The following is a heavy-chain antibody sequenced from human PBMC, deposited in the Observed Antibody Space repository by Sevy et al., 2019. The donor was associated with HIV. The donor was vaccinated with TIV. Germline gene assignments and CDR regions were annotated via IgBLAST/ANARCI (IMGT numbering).Heavy chain of an antibody. D-gene: IGHD6-13*01. Sequence: GESLKISCKGFGYKFTRYWIGWVRQMPGKGLEWMGIIYPGDSDTRYSPSFQGQVTISADKSISTAYLQWSSLKASDTAMYYCARVDLPPGIAAAGSYYRMDVWGQGTTVTVSS. V-gene: IGHV5-51*01. CDR1: GYKFTRYW. CDR2: IYPGDSDT. CDR3: ARVDLPPGIAAAGSYYRMDV. J-gene: IGHJ6*02.